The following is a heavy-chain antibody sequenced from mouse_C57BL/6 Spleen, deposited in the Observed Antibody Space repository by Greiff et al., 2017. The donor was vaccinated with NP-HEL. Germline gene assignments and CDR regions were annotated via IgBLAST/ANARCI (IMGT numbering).Heavy chain of an antibody. CDR3: ARASIYYYGSGYFDY. CDR1: GYAFSSYW. D-gene: IGHD1-1*01. J-gene: IGHJ2*01. CDR2: IYPGDGDT. V-gene: IGHV1-80*01. Sequence: VQLQQSGAELVKPGASVKISCKASGYAFSSYWMNWVKQRPGKGLEWIGQIYPGDGDTNYNGKFKGKATLTADKSSSTAYMQLSSLTSEDSAVYFCARASIYYYGSGYFDYWGQGTTLTVSS.